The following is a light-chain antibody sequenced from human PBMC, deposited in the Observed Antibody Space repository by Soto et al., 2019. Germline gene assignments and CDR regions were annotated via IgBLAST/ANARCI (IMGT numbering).Light chain of an antibody. CDR3: CSSAGNHDVV. Sequence: QSVLTQPRSVSGSPGQSVTISCTGTSSDVGGYNYVSWYQHHPGKAPKFMIYDVSKRPSGVPDRFSGSKSGNTASLTISGLQNEDEADYYCCSSAGNHDVVFGGGTKVTVL. CDR2: DVS. V-gene: IGLV2-11*01. J-gene: IGLJ2*01. CDR1: SSDVGGYNY.